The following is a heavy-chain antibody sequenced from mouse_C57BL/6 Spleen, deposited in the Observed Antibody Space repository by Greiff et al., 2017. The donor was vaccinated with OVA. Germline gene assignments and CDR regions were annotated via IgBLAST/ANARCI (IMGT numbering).Heavy chain of an antibody. CDR1: GFTFSDYG. CDR3: ARNGNLFMDY. Sequence: EVMLVESGGGLVKPGGSLKLSCAASGFTFSDYGMHWVRQAPEKGLEWVAYISSGSSTIYYADTVKGRFTISRDNAKNTLFLQMTSLRSEDTAMYYCARNGNLFMDYWGQGTSVTVSS. J-gene: IGHJ4*01. V-gene: IGHV5-17*01. CDR2: ISSGSSTI. D-gene: IGHD2-1*01.